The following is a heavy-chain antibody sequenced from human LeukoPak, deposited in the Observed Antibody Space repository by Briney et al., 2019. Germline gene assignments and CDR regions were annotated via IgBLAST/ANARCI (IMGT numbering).Heavy chain of an antibody. D-gene: IGHD3-10*01. CDR1: GFTVSSNY. Sequence: GGSLRLSCAASGFTVSSNYMSWVRQAPGKGLEWVSVIYSGGSTYYADSVKGRFTISRDNSKNTLYLQMNSLRAEDTAVYYCARARGYYGSGSYAFDIWGQGTMVTVSS. CDR3: ARARGYYGSGSYAFDI. V-gene: IGHV3-66*01. J-gene: IGHJ3*02. CDR2: IYSGGST.